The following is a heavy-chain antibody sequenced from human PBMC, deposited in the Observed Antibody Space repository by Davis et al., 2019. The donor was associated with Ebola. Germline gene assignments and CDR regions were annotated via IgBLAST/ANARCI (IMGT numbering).Heavy chain of an antibody. CDR1: GFTFYRYE. D-gene: IGHD3-9*01. Sequence: PGGSLRLSCAASGFTFYRYEMNWVRQAPGKGLEWVSYISGTGTSTFYADSVKGRFTISRDNARDSLYLQMDSLRVEDTAIYYCARDAFSLSRYDTEDHWGQGTLVTVSS. CDR2: ISGTGTST. J-gene: IGHJ4*02. CDR3: ARDAFSLSRYDTEDH. V-gene: IGHV3-48*03.